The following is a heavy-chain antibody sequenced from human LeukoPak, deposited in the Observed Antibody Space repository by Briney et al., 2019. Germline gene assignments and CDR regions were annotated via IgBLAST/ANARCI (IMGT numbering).Heavy chain of an antibody. CDR2: INQDGSEK. V-gene: IGHV3-7*01. D-gene: IGHD3-10*01. J-gene: IGHJ6*02. Sequence: GGSLRLSCAASGFTFSSYWMSWVRQAPGKGLEWVANINQDGSEKYYVDSVKGRFTIPRDSAKNSLYLQMMSLRAEDTAVYFCARFLTGIDDAPHYYYYYGMDVWGQGTTVTVSS. CDR1: GFTFSSYW. CDR3: ARFLTGIDDAPHYYYYYGMDV.